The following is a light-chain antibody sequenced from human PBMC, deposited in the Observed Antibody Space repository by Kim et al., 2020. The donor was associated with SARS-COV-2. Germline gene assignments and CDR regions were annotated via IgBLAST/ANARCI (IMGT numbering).Light chain of an antibody. CDR1: NIGSKN. Sequence: SYELTRPLSVSVALGQTARITCGGNNIGSKNVHWYQQKPGQAPVLVIYRDSNRPSGIPERFSGSNSGNTATLTISRAQAGDEADYYCQVWDSSLVVFGGGTQLTVL. CDR2: RDS. J-gene: IGLJ2*01. CDR3: QVWDSSLVV. V-gene: IGLV3-9*01.